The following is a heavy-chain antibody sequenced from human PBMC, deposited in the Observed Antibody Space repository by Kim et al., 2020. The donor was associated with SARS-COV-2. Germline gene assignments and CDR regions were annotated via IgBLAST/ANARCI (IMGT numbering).Heavy chain of an antibody. V-gene: IGHV3-23*01. CDR1: GFTFSSYA. J-gene: IGHJ5*02. CDR2: ISGSGGST. D-gene: IGHD3-9*01. CDR3: AKEGGDILTGTNWFDP. Sequence: GGSLRLSCAASGFTFSSYAMSWVRQAPGKGLEWVSAISGSGGSTYYADSVKGRFTISRDNSKNTLYLQMNSLRAEDTAVYYCAKEGGDILTGTNWFDPWGQGTLVTVSS.